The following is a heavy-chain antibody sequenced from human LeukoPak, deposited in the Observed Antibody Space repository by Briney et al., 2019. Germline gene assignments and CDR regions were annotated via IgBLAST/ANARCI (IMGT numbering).Heavy chain of an antibody. CDR3: ARDPCGY. D-gene: IGHD2-21*01. CDR2: ISAYNGNT. V-gene: IGHV1-18*01. J-gene: IGHJ4*02. CDR1: GYTFTSYG. Sequence: ASVKVSCTASGYTFTSYGISSGRQAPGQGLEWMGWISAYNGNTNYAQKLQGRVTMTTDTSTGTAYMELRSLRSDDTAVYYRARDPCGYWGQGTLVTVSS.